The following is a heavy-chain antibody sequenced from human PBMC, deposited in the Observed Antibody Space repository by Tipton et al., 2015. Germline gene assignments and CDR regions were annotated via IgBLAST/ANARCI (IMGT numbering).Heavy chain of an antibody. V-gene: IGHV4-59*01. CDR2: ISHSGNT. J-gene: IGHJ1*01. D-gene: IGHD3-22*01. Sequence: TLSLTCTVSGDSINSYYWSWIRQPPGKGLEWIGSISHSGNTYYNPSLKSRVTMSRDTSKNQFSLKLSSVIAADTAVYYCARASIIQGYYHDSSRYYLFNSWGQGTLVTVSS. CDR1: GDSINSYY. CDR3: ARASIIQGYYHDSSRYYLFNS.